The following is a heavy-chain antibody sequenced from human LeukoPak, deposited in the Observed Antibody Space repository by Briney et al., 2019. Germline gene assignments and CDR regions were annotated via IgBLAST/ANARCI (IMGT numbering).Heavy chain of an antibody. Sequence: ASVKVSCKASGYTFISYDINWVRQATGQGLEWMGWMNPNSGNTGYAQKFQGRVTMTRNTSISTAYMELSSLRSEDTAVYYCARGEGDSSSWYYHYYYGMDVWGQGTTATVSS. CDR1: GYTFISYD. J-gene: IGHJ6*02. D-gene: IGHD6-13*01. CDR3: ARGEGDSSSWYYHYYYGMDV. CDR2: MNPNSGNT. V-gene: IGHV1-8*01.